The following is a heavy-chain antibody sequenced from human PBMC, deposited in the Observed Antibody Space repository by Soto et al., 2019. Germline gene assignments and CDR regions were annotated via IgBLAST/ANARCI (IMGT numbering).Heavy chain of an antibody. Sequence: EVQLLESGGGLVQPGGSLRLSCAASGFTFSSYAMSWVRQAPGKGLEWVSSIIGSGGRIYYADSVKGRFTNSRDNSKNTLYLQMNSLRAEDAAVYYCAKDDGSRWHFDYWGQGTQVTVSS. CDR3: AKDDGSRWHFDY. J-gene: IGHJ4*02. CDR1: GFTFSSYA. V-gene: IGHV3-23*01. D-gene: IGHD6-13*01. CDR2: IIGSGGRI.